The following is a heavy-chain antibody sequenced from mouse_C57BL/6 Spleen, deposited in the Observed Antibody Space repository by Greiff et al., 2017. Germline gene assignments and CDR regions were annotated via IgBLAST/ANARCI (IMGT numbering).Heavy chain of an antibody. J-gene: IGHJ2*01. D-gene: IGHD2-4*01. Sequence: EVKLQESGPELVKPGASVKMSCKASGYTFTDYNMHWVKQSHGKSLEWIGYINPNNGGTSYNQKFKGKATLTVNKSSSTAYMELRSLTSEDSAVNYCARDYDDFDYWGQGTTLTVSS. CDR1: GYTFTDYN. CDR2: INPNNGGT. V-gene: IGHV1-22*01. CDR3: ARDYDDFDY.